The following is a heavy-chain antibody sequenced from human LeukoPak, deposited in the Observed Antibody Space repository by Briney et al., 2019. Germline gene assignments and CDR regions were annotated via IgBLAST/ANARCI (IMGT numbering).Heavy chain of an antibody. CDR3: AREVRSIVLMVYATFYYYYMDV. CDR1: GFTFSSYW. CDR2: IKQDGSEK. J-gene: IGHJ6*03. D-gene: IGHD2-8*01. Sequence: GSLRLSCAASGFTFSSYWMSWVRQAPGKGLEWVANIKQDGSEKYYVDSVKGRFTISRDNAKNSLYLQMNSLRAEDTAVYYCAREVRSIVLMVYATFYYYYMDVWGKGTTVTVSS. V-gene: IGHV3-7*01.